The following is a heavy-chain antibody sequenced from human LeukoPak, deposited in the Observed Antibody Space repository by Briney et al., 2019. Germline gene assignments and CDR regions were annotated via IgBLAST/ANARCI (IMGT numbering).Heavy chain of an antibody. CDR2: IYHSGST. CDR3: ASLYDQWLVIDY. V-gene: IGHV4-38-2*01. Sequence: SETLSLTCAVSGYSISSGYYWGWIRQPPGKGLEWIGSIYHSGSTYYNPSLKSRVTISVDTSKNQFSLKLSSVTAADTAVYYCASLYDQWLVIDYWGQGTLVTVSS. D-gene: IGHD6-19*01. J-gene: IGHJ4*02. CDR1: GYSISSGYY.